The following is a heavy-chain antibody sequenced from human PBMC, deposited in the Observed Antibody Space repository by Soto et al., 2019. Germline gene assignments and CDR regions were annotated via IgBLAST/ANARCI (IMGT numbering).Heavy chain of an antibody. J-gene: IGHJ3*02. CDR2: IIPILGIA. CDR1: GGTFSSYT. D-gene: IGHD6-13*01. V-gene: IGHV1-69*04. CDR3: ARDQAAAGLDAFDI. Sequence: SVKVSCKASGGTFSSYTISWVRQAPGQGLEWMGRIIPILGIANYAQKFQGRVTITADRSTSTAYMELSSLRSEDTAVYYCARDQAAAGLDAFDIWGQGTMVTVSS.